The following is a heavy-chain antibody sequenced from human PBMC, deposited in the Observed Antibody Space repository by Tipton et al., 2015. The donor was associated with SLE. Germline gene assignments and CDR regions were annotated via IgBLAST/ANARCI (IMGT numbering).Heavy chain of an antibody. Sequence: LRLSCTVSGAFSGYFWSWVRQPPGKGLEWIGYIDDSGTTNFNPFPKSRVIMSEDTSKNQFSLQLTSVTAADTAVYYCARDRTVRGPGWFDPWGQGTLVTVSS. CDR3: ARDRTVRGPGWFDP. D-gene: IGHD3-10*01. J-gene: IGHJ5*02. CDR2: IDDSGTT. V-gene: IGHV4-59*12. CDR1: GAFSGYF.